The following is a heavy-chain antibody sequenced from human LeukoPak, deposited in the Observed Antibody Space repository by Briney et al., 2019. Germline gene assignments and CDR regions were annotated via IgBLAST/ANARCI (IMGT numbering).Heavy chain of an antibody. V-gene: IGHV4-59*01. Sequence: SETLSLTCTVSGGSISSYYWSWIRQPPGKGLEWIGYIYYSGSTNYNPSLKSRVTISVDTSKNQFSLKLSSVTAADTAVYYCARTLYSSSWYYFDYWGQGTLVTVSS. CDR3: ARTLYSSSWYYFDY. D-gene: IGHD6-13*01. J-gene: IGHJ4*02. CDR2: IYYSGST. CDR1: GGSISSYY.